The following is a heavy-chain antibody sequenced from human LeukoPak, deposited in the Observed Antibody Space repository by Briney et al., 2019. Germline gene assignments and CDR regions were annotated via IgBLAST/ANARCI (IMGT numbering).Heavy chain of an antibody. Sequence: PSETLSLTCTVSGGSISDYYWTWIRQPPGKGLEWIGHIYYSGSTDYNPSLKSRVTISVDTSKNQFSLKLNSVTAADTAVYYCARVGGWYSSSWYFDYWGQGTLVTVSS. CDR2: IYYSGST. J-gene: IGHJ4*02. V-gene: IGHV4-59*01. CDR1: GGSISDYY. CDR3: ARVGGWYSSSWYFDY. D-gene: IGHD6-13*01.